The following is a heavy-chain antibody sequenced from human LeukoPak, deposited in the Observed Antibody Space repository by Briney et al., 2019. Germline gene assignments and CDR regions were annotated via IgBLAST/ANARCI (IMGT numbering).Heavy chain of an antibody. CDR1: GFTFGDYA. Sequence: SGRSLRLSCAASGFTFGDYAMHWVRQAPGKGLEWVSGISWNSGSIGYADSVKGRFTISRDNAKNSLYLQMNSLRAEDTALYYCAKLGYSSSSHYWGQGTLVTVSS. CDR3: AKLGYSSSSHY. CDR2: ISWNSGSI. D-gene: IGHD6-6*01. J-gene: IGHJ4*02. V-gene: IGHV3-9*01.